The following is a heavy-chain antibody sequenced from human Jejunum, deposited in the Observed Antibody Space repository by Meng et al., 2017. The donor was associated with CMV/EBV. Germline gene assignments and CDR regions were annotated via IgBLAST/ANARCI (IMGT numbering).Heavy chain of an antibody. J-gene: IGHJ4*02. V-gene: IGHV4-39*01. CDR3: ARRSGGFWNY. D-gene: IGHD3-3*01. Sequence: TVSGGSIISSRYYWGWIRQPPGKGLEWIGSIYYSGSTYYNPSLKSRVTISVDTSKNQFSLKLSSVTAADTAVYYCARRSGGFWNYWGQGTLVTVSS. CDR2: IYYSGST. CDR1: GGSIISSRYY.